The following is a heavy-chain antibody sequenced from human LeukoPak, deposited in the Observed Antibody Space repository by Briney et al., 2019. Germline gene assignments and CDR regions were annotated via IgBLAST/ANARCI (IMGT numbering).Heavy chain of an antibody. D-gene: IGHD5-18*01. CDR1: GGSISSFY. CDR3: ARGPGNSYYPYYYMDV. CDR2: IYDTGSTHYNPSR. J-gene: IGHJ6*03. Sequence: PSDTLSLTCTVSGGSISSFYWSWIRQPPGKGPDWLGYIYDTGSTHYNPSRNYNPSLKSRVTISIDTSKNQCSLNLSSVTAADTAVYDCARGPGNSYYPYYYMDVWGKGTTVTVSS. V-gene: IGHV4-59*07.